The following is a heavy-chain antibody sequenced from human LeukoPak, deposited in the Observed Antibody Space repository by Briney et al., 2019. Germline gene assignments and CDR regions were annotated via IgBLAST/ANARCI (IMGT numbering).Heavy chain of an antibody. V-gene: IGHV4-59*01. CDR2: IYYSGST. Sequence: SETLSLTCTVSGGSISSYYWSWIQQPPGKGLEWIGYIYYSGSTNYNPSLKSRVTISVDTSKNQFSLKLSSVTAADTAVYYCARGGWYYYDSSGPYYYYYYMDVWGKGTTVTISS. D-gene: IGHD3-22*01. CDR1: GGSISSYY. J-gene: IGHJ6*03. CDR3: ARGGWYYYDSSGPYYYYYYMDV.